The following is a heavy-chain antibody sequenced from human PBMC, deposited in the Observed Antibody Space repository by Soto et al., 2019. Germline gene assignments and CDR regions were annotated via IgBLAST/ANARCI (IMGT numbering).Heavy chain of an antibody. V-gene: IGHV5-51*01. Sequence: RGESLKISCKGSGYTFRDYLISWVRQMPGKSLECMGIIYPGDSDTRYSPSFQGQVIISADKSLRTAYLQRSSLKASDTAIYYCARGKKLQTYVDSCGQGNLVTVSS. CDR2: IYPGDSDT. CDR3: ARGKKLQTYVDS. CDR1: GYTFRDYL. J-gene: IGHJ4*02. D-gene: IGHD2-15*01.